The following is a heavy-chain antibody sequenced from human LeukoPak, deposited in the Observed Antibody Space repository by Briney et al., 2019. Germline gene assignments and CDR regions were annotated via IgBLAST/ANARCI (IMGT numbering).Heavy chain of an antibody. CDR1: GYTFTGYY. J-gene: IGHJ5*02. D-gene: IGHD5-18*01. Sequence: GASVKVSCKASGYTFTGYYMRWVRQAPGQGLEWMGWINPNSGGTNYAQKFQGRVTMTRDTSISTAYMEPSRLRSDDTAVYYCATDKREYSYGSNWFDPWGQGTLVTVSS. CDR2: INPNSGGT. CDR3: ATDKREYSYGSNWFDP. V-gene: IGHV1-2*02.